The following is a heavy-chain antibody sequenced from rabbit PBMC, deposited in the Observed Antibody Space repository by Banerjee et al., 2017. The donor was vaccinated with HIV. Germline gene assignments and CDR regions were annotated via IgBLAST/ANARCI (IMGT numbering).Heavy chain of an antibody. CDR3: ARELAGGTGRFNL. J-gene: IGHJ4*01. D-gene: IGHD4-2*01. V-gene: IGHV1S40*01. Sequence: QSLEESGGDLVQPEGSLTLTCKASGFTISSSYWMCWVRQAPGKGLEWIGCIAGGSSGTTYYATWAKGRFTISKTASTTVTLQMTSLTAADTATYFCARELAGGTGRFNLWGQGTLVTVS. CDR2: IAGGSSGTT. CDR1: GFTISSSYW.